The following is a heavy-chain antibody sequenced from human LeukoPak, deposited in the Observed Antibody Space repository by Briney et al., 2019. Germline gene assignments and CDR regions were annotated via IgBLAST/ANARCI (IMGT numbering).Heavy chain of an antibody. D-gene: IGHD5-18*01. CDR2: IIPIFGTA. V-gene: IGHV1-69*13. CDR3: AKVAGLWSVIEPLDI. Sequence: ASVKVSCKASGGTFSSYAISWVRQAPGQGLEWMGGIIPIFGTANYAQKFQGRVTITADESTSTAYMELSSLRSEDTAVYYCAKVAGLWSVIEPLDIWGQGTMVIVSS. CDR1: GGTFSSYA. J-gene: IGHJ3*02.